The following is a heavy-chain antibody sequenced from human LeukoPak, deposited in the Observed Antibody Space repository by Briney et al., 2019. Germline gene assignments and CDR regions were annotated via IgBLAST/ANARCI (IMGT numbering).Heavy chain of an antibody. CDR1: GYTFTDYF. Sequence: AASVKVSCKASGYTFTDYFMHWVRQAPGQGLEWMGWINPKNGGTNYAQNFQGRVTMTRDTSISTAYMELSRLRSDDTAVYYCAREAYGDNYNLDYWGQGTLVTVSS. D-gene: IGHD4-17*01. CDR3: AREAYGDNYNLDY. V-gene: IGHV1-2*02. J-gene: IGHJ4*02. CDR2: INPKNGGT.